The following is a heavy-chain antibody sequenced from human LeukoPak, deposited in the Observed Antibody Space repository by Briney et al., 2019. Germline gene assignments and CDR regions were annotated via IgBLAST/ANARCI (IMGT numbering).Heavy chain of an antibody. CDR2: ISWNSGSM. CDR3: ARPQKLVYFDY. Sequence: PGGSLRLSCAASGFTFDDYAMHWVRQAPGKGLEWVSGISWNSGSMGYADSVKGRFTISRDNSENTLYLQMNGLRADDTAVYYCARPQKLVYFDYWGQGTLVTVSS. J-gene: IGHJ4*02. D-gene: IGHD6-13*01. CDR1: GFTFDDYA. V-gene: IGHV3-9*01.